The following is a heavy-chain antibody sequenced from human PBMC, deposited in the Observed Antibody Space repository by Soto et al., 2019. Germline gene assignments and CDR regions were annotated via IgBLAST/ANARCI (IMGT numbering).Heavy chain of an antibody. D-gene: IGHD3-9*01. V-gene: IGHV2-5*01. CDR2: IYWNGDK. CDR1: GFSLSTSGVG. J-gene: IGHJ4*02. CDR3: AHSARYYDTLSGYYYPLNFDF. Sequence: GSGPTLVNPTQTLTMTRTFSGFSLSTSGVGVGWIRQPPGKALEWLALIYWNGDKRYSPSLMNRLTITKDTSKNQVVLTVTNLDPVDTATYYCAHSARYYDTLSGYYYPLNFDFWGRGTLVTVSS.